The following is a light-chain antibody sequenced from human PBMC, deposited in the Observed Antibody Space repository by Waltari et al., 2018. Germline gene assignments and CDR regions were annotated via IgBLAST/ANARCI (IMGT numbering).Light chain of an antibody. CDR3: QQRSNWPPGWT. Sequence: EIVLTQSPATLSLSPGERATLSCRASQSVSSYLAWYQQKPGQAPRLRIYDASNRATGIPARISGSGAVTDFSLTISSLEPDDFAVYYCQQRSNWPPGWTFGQGTKVEIK. CDR2: DAS. J-gene: IGKJ1*01. V-gene: IGKV3-11*01. CDR1: QSVSSY.